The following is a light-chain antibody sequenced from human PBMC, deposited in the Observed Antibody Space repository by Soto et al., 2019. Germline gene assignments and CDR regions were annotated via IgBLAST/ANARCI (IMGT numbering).Light chain of an antibody. Sequence: QSVLTQPASVSGSPGQSITISCTGTSSDVGGYNYVSWYQLHPGKAPKLMIHEVSERPSGVSNRFSGSKSGNTASLTISGLQAEDEADYYCASYASSVTHVFGSGTKVT. J-gene: IGLJ1*01. CDR2: EVS. CDR1: SSDVGGYNY. CDR3: ASYASSVTHV. V-gene: IGLV2-14*01.